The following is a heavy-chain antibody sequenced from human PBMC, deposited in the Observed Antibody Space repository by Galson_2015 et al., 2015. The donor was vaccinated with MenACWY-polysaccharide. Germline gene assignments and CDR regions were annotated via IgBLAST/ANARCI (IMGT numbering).Heavy chain of an antibody. V-gene: IGHV4-30-2*06. CDR3: ARGSNIGGYYAGFDY. D-gene: IGHD3-22*01. CDR2: IYHFGT. J-gene: IGHJ4*02. Sequence: PLSLTCAVSGASISSGTYAWSWVRQSPGEGLEWIGSIYHFGTFYNPSLESRVTISIDRSENQFSLTLTSLTAADTAGYYCARGSNIGGYYAGFDYWGQGTRVTVSS. CDR1: GASISSGTYA.